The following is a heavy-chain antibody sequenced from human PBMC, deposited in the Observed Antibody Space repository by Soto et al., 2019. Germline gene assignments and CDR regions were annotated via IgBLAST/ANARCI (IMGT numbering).Heavy chain of an antibody. D-gene: IGHD1-26*01. CDR2: IYYSGST. V-gene: IGHV4-39*01. CDR1: GGSISSSSYY. CDR3: ARHQNSGSYYCAFDI. J-gene: IGHJ3*02. Sequence: SETLSLTCTVSGGSISSSSYYWGWIRQPPGKGLEWIGSIYYSGSTYYNPSLKIRVTISVDTSKNQFSLKLSSVTAADTAVYYCARHQNSGSYYCAFDIWGQGTMVTVSS.